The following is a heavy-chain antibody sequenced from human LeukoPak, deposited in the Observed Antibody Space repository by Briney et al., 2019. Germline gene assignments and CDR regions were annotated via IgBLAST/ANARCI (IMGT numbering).Heavy chain of an antibody. J-gene: IGHJ4*02. CDR3: ATQILLCHYY. Sequence: SETLSLTCNVSGTSISNYYWTWIRQPPGKGLEWIGTIFYSGTTYYNPSLKSRVTISVDTSKNQFSLKLSSVTAADTAVYYCATQILLCHYYWGQGTLVTVSS. D-gene: IGHD2/OR15-2a*01. V-gene: IGHV4-59*04. CDR2: IFYSGTT. CDR1: GTSISNYY.